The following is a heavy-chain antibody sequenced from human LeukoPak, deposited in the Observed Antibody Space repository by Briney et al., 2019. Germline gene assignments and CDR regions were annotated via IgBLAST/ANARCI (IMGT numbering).Heavy chain of an antibody. J-gene: IGHJ5*02. V-gene: IGHV4-30-4*01. CDR3: ARENRILRYFDWLSKGGRWFDP. CDR2: IYYSGST. Sequence: SQTLSLTCTVSGGSISSGGYYWSWIRQPPGKGLEWIGYIYYSGSTYYNPSLKSRVTISVDTSKNQFSLKLSSVTAADTAVYYCARENRILRYFDWLSKGGRWFDPWGQGTLVTVSS. D-gene: IGHD3-9*01. CDR1: GGSISSGGYY.